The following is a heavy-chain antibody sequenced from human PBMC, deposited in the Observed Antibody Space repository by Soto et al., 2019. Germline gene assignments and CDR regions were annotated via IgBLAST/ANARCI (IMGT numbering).Heavy chain of an antibody. Sequence: ASVKVSCKASGYTFTGYYMHWVRQAPGQGLEWMGWINPNSGGTKSAQKFQGRVTMTRDTSISTAYMELSRLRSDDTAVYYCARRKGDYYDSSGYHYYFDYWGQGTLVTVSS. CDR2: INPNSGGT. V-gene: IGHV1-2*02. J-gene: IGHJ4*02. CDR3: ARRKGDYYDSSGYHYYFDY. CDR1: GYTFTGYY. D-gene: IGHD3-22*01.